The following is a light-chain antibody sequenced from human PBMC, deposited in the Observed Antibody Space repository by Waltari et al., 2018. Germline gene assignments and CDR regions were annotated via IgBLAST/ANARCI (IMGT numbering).Light chain of an antibody. CDR3: LQYNDYPRT. CDR2: AAS. Sequence: DIQMTQSPSSLSASVGDRVTITCRASQVIRNYLCWYQQKPGNAPKPLIYAASSLQSGVPSRFSGSGSGTEFTLTINSLQPEDFATYYCLQYNDYPRTFGQGTKVEIK. J-gene: IGKJ1*01. CDR1: QVIRNY. V-gene: IGKV1-17*01.